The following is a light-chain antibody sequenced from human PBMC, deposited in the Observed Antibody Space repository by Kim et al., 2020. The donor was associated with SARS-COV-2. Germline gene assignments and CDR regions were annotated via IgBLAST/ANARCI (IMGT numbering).Light chain of an antibody. CDR2: GAS. CDR1: QTGTSNY. J-gene: IGKJ1*01. Sequence: SSGERATLSCRASQTGTSNYLAWYQQKPGQAPRLLIYGASSRATGIPDRFSGSGSGTDFTLTISRLEPEDFAVYYCQQYGSSPATFGQGTKVDIK. CDR3: QQYGSSPAT. V-gene: IGKV3-20*01.